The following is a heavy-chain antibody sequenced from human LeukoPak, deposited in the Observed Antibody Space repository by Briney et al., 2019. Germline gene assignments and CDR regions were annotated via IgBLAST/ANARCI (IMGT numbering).Heavy chain of an antibody. Sequence: GESLKISCKGFGYSFTNYWIGWVRQMPGKGLEWMGIIYPGDSDTRNSPSFQGQVTISADKSISTAYLQWSSLKASDTAMYYCASSITIFGVVTDHYFDYWGQGTLVTVSS. J-gene: IGHJ4*02. CDR3: ASSITIFGVVTDHYFDY. D-gene: IGHD3-3*01. V-gene: IGHV5-51*01. CDR2: IYPGDSDT. CDR1: GYSFTNYW.